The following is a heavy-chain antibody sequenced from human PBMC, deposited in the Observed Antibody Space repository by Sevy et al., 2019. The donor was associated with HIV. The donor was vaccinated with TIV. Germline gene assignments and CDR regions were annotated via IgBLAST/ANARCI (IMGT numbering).Heavy chain of an antibody. V-gene: IGHV3-33*01. D-gene: IGHD3-10*01. J-gene: IGHJ4*02. CDR1: GFTFSSYG. Sequence: GGSLRLSCAASGFTFSSYGMHWVRQAPGKGLEWMALIWYDGTNKYYADSVKGRFTISRDNSKNSLYLQMNSLRAEDTAVYSSASGAYYYASRSQNFDYWGPGTLVTVSS. CDR2: IWYDGTNK. CDR3: ASGAYYYASRSQNFDY.